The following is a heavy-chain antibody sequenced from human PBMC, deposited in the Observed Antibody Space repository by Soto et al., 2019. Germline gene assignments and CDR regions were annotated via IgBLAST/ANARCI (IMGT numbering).Heavy chain of an antibody. D-gene: IGHD1-26*01. CDR1: GGSVSSGNYY. CDR3: TRAPVSGSYCFDF. J-gene: IGHJ4*02. CDR2: IFHTGTT. Sequence: PSETLSLTCTVSGGSVSSGNYYWSWIRQPPGKGLEWIGYIFHTGTTNYNPSLKSRVTISLDTSMNQFSLKLSSVTPADMAVYYCTRAPVSGSYCFDFWGQGTPVTVSS. V-gene: IGHV4-61*01.